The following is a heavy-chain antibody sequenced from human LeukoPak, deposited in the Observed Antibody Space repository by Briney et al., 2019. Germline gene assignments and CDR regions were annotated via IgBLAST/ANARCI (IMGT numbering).Heavy chain of an antibody. CDR2: FDPEDGET. Sequence: VASVKVSCKVSGYTLTELSMHWVRQAPGKGLEWMGGFDPEDGETIYAQKFQGRVTMTEDTSTDTAYMELSSLRSEDTAVYYCATVGYSSSPDGYWFDPWGQGTLVTVSS. CDR1: GYTLTELS. CDR3: ATVGYSSSPDGYWFDP. D-gene: IGHD6-13*01. J-gene: IGHJ5*02. V-gene: IGHV1-24*01.